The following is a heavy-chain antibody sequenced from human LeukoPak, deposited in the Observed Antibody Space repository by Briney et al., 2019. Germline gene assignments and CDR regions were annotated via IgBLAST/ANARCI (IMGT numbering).Heavy chain of an antibody. CDR1: GGSISSHY. Sequence: PSETLSLTCTVSGGSISSHYWSWIRQPPGKRLEWIGYIYYSGSTNYNPSLKSRVTISVDTSKNQFSLKLSSVTAADTAVYYCARVGYGLGFDYWGQGTLVTVSS. V-gene: IGHV4-59*11. J-gene: IGHJ4*02. CDR3: ARVGYGLGFDY. CDR2: IYYSGST. D-gene: IGHD5-12*01.